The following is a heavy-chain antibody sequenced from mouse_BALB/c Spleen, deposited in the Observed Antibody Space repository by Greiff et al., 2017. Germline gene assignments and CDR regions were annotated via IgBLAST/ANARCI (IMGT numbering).Heavy chain of an antibody. J-gene: IGHJ4*01. Sequence: EVKVVESGGGLVQPGGSLKLSCAASGFTFSSYTMSWVRQTPEKRLEWVAYISNGGGSTYYPDTVKGRFTISRDNAKNTLYLQMSSLKSEDTAMYYCARHGATATYYYAMDYWGQGTSVTVSS. CDR1: GFTFSSYT. D-gene: IGHD1-2*01. CDR3: ARHGATATYYYAMDY. CDR2: ISNGGGST. V-gene: IGHV5-12-2*01.